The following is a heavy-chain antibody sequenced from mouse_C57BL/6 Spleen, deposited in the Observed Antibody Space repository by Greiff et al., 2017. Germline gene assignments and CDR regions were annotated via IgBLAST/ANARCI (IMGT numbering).Heavy chain of an antibody. Sequence: VQLQQPGAELVKPGASVKLSCKASGYTFTSYWMHWVKQRPGQGLEWIGMIHPNSGSTNYNEKFKSKATLTVDKSSSIAYMQLSSLTSEDSAVYYCARDYYGRRYFDVWGTGTTVTVSS. CDR3: ARDYYGRRYFDV. CDR1: GYTFTSYW. CDR2: IHPNSGST. V-gene: IGHV1-64*01. D-gene: IGHD1-1*01. J-gene: IGHJ1*03.